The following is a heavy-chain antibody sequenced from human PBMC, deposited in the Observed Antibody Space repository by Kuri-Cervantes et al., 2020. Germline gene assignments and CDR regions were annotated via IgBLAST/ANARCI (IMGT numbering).Heavy chain of an antibody. Sequence: SEILSLTCAVYGGSFSGYYWSWIRQPPGKGLEWIGEINHSGSTNYNPSLKSRVTISVDTSKNQFSLKLSSVTAADTAVYYCAIRVAGTFDYWGQGTLVTVSS. V-gene: IGHV4-34*01. D-gene: IGHD6-19*01. J-gene: IGHJ4*02. CDR1: GGSFSGYY. CDR3: AIRVAGTFDY. CDR2: INHSGST.